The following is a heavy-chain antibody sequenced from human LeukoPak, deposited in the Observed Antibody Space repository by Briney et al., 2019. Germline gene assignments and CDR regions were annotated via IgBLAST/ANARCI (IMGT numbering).Heavy chain of an antibody. D-gene: IGHD6-13*01. CDR3: ARGSSSSWFDFDY. J-gene: IGHJ4*02. CDR1: GGSISSYY. V-gene: IGHV4-4*07. Sequence: PSETLSLTYTVSGGSISSYYWSWIRQPAGKGLEWIGRIYSSGRTNYNPSLKSRVTMSVDTSKNQFSLKFTSVTVADSAVYYCARGSSSSWFDFDYWGQGTLVTVSS. CDR2: IYSSGRT.